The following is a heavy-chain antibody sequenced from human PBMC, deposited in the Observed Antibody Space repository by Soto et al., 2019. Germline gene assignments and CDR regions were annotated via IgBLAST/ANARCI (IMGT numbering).Heavy chain of an antibody. D-gene: IGHD2-8*01. CDR1: GFTFSTYS. Sequence: GGSLRLSCAASGFTFSTYSMNWVRQAPGKGLEWVSSISATSTSIYYVDSVKGRFTISRDNAKNSLYLQMNSLRAEDTAVYYCAKDFYLQGVFDVWGQGTMVTVSS. V-gene: IGHV3-21*01. J-gene: IGHJ3*01. CDR3: AKDFYLQGVFDV. CDR2: ISATSTSI.